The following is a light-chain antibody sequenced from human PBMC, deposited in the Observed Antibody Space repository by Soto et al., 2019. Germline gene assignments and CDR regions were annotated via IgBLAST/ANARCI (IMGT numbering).Light chain of an antibody. Sequence: DMQMTQSPSSLSASVGDRVTITYRASQSISSYLNWYQQKPGKAPKLLIYAASSLQSGVPSRFSGSGSGIDFTLTISSLQPEDFATYYCQQSYSTPLTFGGGTKVEIK. CDR1: QSISSY. J-gene: IGKJ4*01. CDR3: QQSYSTPLT. V-gene: IGKV1-39*01. CDR2: AAS.